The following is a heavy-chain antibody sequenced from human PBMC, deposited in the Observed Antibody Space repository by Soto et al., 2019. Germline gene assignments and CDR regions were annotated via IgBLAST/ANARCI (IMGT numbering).Heavy chain of an antibody. D-gene: IGHD2-21*01. CDR1: GGSISSGGYY. V-gene: IGHV4-31*03. CDR2: IYFSGST. CDR3: ASSPFSEVIMDV. J-gene: IGHJ6*02. Sequence: TLSLTCTVSGGSISSGGYYWSWIRQHPGKGLEWIGYIYFSGSTYYNPSLKSRVTISVDTSKNHFSLKLSSVTAADTAVYYCASSPFSEVIMDVWGQGTTVTVSS.